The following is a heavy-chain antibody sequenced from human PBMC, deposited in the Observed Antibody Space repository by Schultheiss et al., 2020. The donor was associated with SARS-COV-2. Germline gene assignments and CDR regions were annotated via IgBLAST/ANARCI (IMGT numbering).Heavy chain of an antibody. V-gene: IGHV3-7*01. CDR3: ARDGGGRYSYARDY. D-gene: IGHD5-18*01. J-gene: IGHJ4*02. CDR1: GFTFSSYW. Sequence: GGSLRLSCAASGFTFSSYWMTWVRQAPGKGLEWVANIKEDGSEKNYVDSVKGRFTISRDNAKNSLYLQMNSLRAEDTAVYYCARDGGGRYSYARDYWGQGTLVTVSS. CDR2: IKEDGSEK.